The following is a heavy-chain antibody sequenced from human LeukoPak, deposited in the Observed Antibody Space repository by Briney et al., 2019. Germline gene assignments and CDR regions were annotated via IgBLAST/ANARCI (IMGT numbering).Heavy chain of an antibody. V-gene: IGHV1-69*06. CDR3: ARHYVGSSSWYGASWFDP. D-gene: IGHD6-13*01. J-gene: IGHJ5*02. Sequence: SVKVSCKASGGTFSSYAISWVRQAPGQGLEWMGGIIPIFGTANYAQKFQGRVTITADKSTSTAYMELSSLRSEDMAVYYCARHYVGSSSWYGASWFDPWGQGTLVTVSS. CDR1: GGTFSSYA. CDR2: IIPIFGTA.